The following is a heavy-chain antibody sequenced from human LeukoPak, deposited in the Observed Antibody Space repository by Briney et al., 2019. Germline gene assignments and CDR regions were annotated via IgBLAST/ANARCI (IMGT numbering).Heavy chain of an antibody. Sequence: GGSLRLSCAASGFTFSSYGMHWVRQAPGKGLEWVAVISYDGSNKYYADSVKGRFTISRDNSKNTLYLQMNSLRAEDTAVYYCAKPSSGWTGCPDYWGQGTLVTVSS. CDR1: GFTFSSYG. CDR3: AKPSSGWTGCPDY. CDR2: ISYDGSNK. D-gene: IGHD6-19*01. J-gene: IGHJ4*02. V-gene: IGHV3-30*18.